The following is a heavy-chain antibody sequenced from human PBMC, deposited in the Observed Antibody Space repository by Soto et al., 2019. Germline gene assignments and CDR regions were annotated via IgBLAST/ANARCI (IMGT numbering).Heavy chain of an antibody. D-gene: IGHD1-26*01. V-gene: IGHV3-23*01. CDR2: ISGSGGST. J-gene: IGHJ4*02. CDR3: AKGLYSGSYFDY. CDR1: GFTFSSYA. Sequence: EVQLLESGGGLVQPGGSLRLSCAASGFTFSSYAMTWVRQAPGKGLEWVSAISGSGGSTYYADSVKGQFTISRDNSKNTLYLQMNSLRAEDKAVYYCAKGLYSGSYFDYWGQGTLVTVSS.